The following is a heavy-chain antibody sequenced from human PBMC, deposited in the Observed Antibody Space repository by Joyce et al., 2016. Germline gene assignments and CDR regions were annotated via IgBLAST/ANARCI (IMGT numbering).Heavy chain of an antibody. J-gene: IGHJ4*02. CDR1: GGSISTYY. D-gene: IGHD3-16*01. CDR3: ARVYGRQGAVGELLTIRRLYFDY. Sequence: QVQLQESGPGLVKPSETLSLTCTVSGGSISTYYWTWIRQPPGKGVEWIGYIDYNENTNYNHSLESRVTMSVDTSKNHFSLKLTSVTAADTAVYYCARVYGRQGAVGELLTIRRLYFDYWGQGTLVTVSS. V-gene: IGHV4-59*01. CDR2: IDYNENT.